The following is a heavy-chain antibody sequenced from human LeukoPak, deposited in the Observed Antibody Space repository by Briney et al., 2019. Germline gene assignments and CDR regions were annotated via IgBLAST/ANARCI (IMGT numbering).Heavy chain of an antibody. J-gene: IGHJ6*02. CDR2: INPNIGGT. V-gene: IGHV1-2*02. Sequence: ASVKVSCKASGYTFTGYYMHWVRQAPGQGLEWMGWINPNIGGTNYAQKFQGRVTMTRDTSISTAYMELRRLRSDDTAVYYCARDFRITAAGTGYYYGMDVWGQGTTVTVS. D-gene: IGHD6-13*01. CDR1: GYTFTGYY. CDR3: ARDFRITAAGTGYYYGMDV.